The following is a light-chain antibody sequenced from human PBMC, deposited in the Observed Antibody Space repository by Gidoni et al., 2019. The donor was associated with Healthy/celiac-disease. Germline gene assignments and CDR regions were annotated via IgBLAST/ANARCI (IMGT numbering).Light chain of an antibody. CDR1: QSLLHSNGYNY. Sequence: DIVMTQSPLSLHVTPGETASISCRSSQSLLHSNGYNYLDWYLQKPGQSQQLLIYLGSNRASGVPDRFSGSGSGTDFTLKISRVEAEDVGVYYCMQALQTPWTFGQGTKVEIK. CDR2: LGS. V-gene: IGKV2-28*01. CDR3: MQALQTPWT. J-gene: IGKJ1*01.